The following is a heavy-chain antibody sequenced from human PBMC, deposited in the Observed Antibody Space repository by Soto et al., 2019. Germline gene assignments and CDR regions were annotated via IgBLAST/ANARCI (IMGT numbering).Heavy chain of an antibody. V-gene: IGHV3-11*06. D-gene: IGHD3-10*01. CDR1: GFTFSDYY. Sequence: QVQLVESGGGLVKPGGSLRLSCVASGFTFSDYYMSWVRQAPGKGLEWVSYISSSSSYTNYADSVKGRFTISRDNAKNSLYQQMNRVRAEATAVYYWARGASGHNPWGKGTLVTVSS. J-gene: IGHJ5*02. CDR3: ARGASGHNP. CDR2: ISSSSSYT.